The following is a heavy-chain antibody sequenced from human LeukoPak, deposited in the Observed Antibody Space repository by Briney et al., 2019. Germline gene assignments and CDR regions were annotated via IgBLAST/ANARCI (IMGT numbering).Heavy chain of an antibody. CDR3: AKSVTGSSGWAAYFDY. CDR1: GFTFSKYA. J-gene: IGHJ4*02. V-gene: IGHV3-23*01. CDR2: VGYYGVA. D-gene: IGHD6-25*01. Sequence: PGGSLRLSCAASGFTFSKYALGRVREAPGRGLVWVSIVGYYGVACFAGFVKGHFNISRDNSKNTLYLQASSLRVADTAIYYCAKSVTGSSGWAAYFDYWGQGTLVTVSS.